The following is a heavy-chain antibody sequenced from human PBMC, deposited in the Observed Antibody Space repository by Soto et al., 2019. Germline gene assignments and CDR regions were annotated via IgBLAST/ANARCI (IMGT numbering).Heavy chain of an antibody. Sequence: LSLTCTVSGGSISSSSYYWGWIRQAPGKGLEWVAATSYDGRNNNYEDSVRGRFTISRDNSRNTLYLQMNSLRAEDTAVYYCVRDCTVSISWGQGTLVTVSS. CDR3: VRDCTVSIS. CDR1: GGSISSSS. V-gene: IGHV3-30*03. D-gene: IGHD5-12*01. J-gene: IGHJ4*01. CDR2: TSYDGRNN.